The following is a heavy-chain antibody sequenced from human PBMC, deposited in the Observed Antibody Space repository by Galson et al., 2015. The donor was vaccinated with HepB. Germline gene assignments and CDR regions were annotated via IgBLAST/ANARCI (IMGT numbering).Heavy chain of an antibody. V-gene: IGHV3-33*01. CDR2: IWYDGSNK. CDR3: ARDQGSSDTFDY. J-gene: IGHJ4*02. Sequence: SLRLSCAASGFTFSSYGMHWVRQAPGKGLEWVAVIWYDGSNKYYADSVKGRFTISRDNSKNTLYLQMNSLRAEDTAVYYCARDQGSSDTFDYWGQGTLVTVSS. D-gene: IGHD6-6*01. CDR1: GFTFSSYG.